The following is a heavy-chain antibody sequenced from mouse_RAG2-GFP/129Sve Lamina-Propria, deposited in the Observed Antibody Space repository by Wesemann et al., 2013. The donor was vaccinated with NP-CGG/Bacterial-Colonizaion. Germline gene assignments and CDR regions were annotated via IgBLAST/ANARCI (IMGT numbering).Heavy chain of an antibody. D-gene: IGHD1-1*01. CDR3: ASYYYGSSYGWFAY. CDR2: INPDSSTI. CDR1: GIDFSRYW. Sequence: EVKLLQSGGGLVQPGGSLKLSCAASGIDFSRYWMSWVRRAPGKGLEWIGEINPDSSTINYAPSLKDKFIISRDNAKNTLYLQMSKVRSEDTALYYCASYYYGSSYGWFAYWGQGTLVTVSA. J-gene: IGHJ3*01. V-gene: IGHV4-1*01.